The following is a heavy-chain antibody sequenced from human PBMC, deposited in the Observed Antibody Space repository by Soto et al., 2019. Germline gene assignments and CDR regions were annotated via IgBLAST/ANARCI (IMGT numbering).Heavy chain of an antibody. J-gene: IGHJ6*02. CDR2: VFYTVRA. CDR1: GGSLGSYY. V-gene: IGHV4-59*01. CDR3: ARDGDGLMTKNPYSYNGMDV. D-gene: IGHD2-21*02. Sequence: SETLSLTCTVSGGSLGSYYWSWIRQPPGKGLEWIGYVFYTVRANYNASLKSRVSISLDTSNYQFSLKLSSVTAADTAVYYCARDGDGLMTKNPYSYNGMDVWGPGTMVTVSS.